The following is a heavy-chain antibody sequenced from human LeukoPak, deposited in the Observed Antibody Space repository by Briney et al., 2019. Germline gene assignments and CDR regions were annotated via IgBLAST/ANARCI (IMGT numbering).Heavy chain of an antibody. D-gene: IGHD4-17*01. CDR1: RFTFSRYT. J-gene: IGHJ4*02. V-gene: IGHV3-30*04. CDR2: ISEDGTNK. CDR3: VYGDFHF. Sequence: GRSLRLSCVVSRFTFSRYTMHCVCQAPGKGLEWVTVISEDGTNKFYAESVKGRFTVSRDNSKNMLLLQMNSLRREDTAVYYCVYGDFHFWGQGTLVTVSS.